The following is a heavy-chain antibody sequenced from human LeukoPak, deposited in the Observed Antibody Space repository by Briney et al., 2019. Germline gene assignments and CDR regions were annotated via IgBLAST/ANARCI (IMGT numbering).Heavy chain of an antibody. CDR2: IRSKANSYAT. D-gene: IGHD3-10*01. Sequence: PGGSLRLSCAASGFTFSGSAMHWVRQASGKGLEWVGRIRSKANSYATAYAASVKGRFTISRDDSKNTAYLQMNSLKTEDTAVYYCTRLFWGYGSGWGFDYWGQGTLVTVSS. CDR1: GFTFSGSA. V-gene: IGHV3-73*01. CDR3: TRLFWGYGSGWGFDY. J-gene: IGHJ4*02.